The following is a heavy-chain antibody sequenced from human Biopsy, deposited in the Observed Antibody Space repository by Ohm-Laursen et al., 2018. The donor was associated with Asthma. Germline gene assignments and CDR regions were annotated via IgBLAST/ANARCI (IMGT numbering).Heavy chain of an antibody. CDR1: GGYTGSSDHH. J-gene: IGHJ4*02. Sequence: TLSLTCRVSGGYTGSSDHHWAWIRQAPGKGLEWLALNYWDDDKSYSPSLKSRLTITKDTSKNQVVLTITNMDPVDTATYYCAHRQSTTANWGSSYFDSWGQGTLVTVSS. CDR2: NYWDDDK. CDR3: AHRQSTTANWGSSYFDS. V-gene: IGHV2-5*02. D-gene: IGHD7-27*01.